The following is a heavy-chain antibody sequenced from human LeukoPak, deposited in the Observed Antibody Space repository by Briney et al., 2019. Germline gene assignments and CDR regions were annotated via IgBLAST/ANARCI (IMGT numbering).Heavy chain of an antibody. CDR3: ARALTRIAVAGSPPPGY. CDR1: GYTFTSYA. V-gene: IGHV1-3*01. Sequence: ASVTASCKASGYTFTSYAMHWVRQAPGQRLEWMGWINAGNGNTKYSQKFQGRVTITRDTSASTAYMELSSLRSEDTAVYYCARALTRIAVAGSPPPGYWGQGTLVTVSS. J-gene: IGHJ4*02. D-gene: IGHD6-19*01. CDR2: INAGNGNT.